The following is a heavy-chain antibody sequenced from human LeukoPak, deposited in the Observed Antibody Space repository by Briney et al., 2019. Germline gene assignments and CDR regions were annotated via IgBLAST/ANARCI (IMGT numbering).Heavy chain of an antibody. J-gene: IGHJ5*02. CDR2: IYYSGYT. CDR1: GDSISYNY. V-gene: IGHV4-59*01. CDR3: ARAKGHYYDFSSGTHRFDA. D-gene: IGHD3-3*01. Sequence: SETLSLTCTVSGDSISYNYWSWIRQPPGKGLEWIGYIYYSGYTYYNPSLKSRVTISADRSKNQFSLTLSSVTAADTAVYYCARAKGHYYDFSSGTHRFDAWGQGTLVIVSS.